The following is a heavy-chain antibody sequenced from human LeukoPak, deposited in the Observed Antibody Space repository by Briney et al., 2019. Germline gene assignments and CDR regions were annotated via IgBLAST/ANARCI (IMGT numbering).Heavy chain of an antibody. J-gene: IGHJ4*02. D-gene: IGHD1-1*01. CDR1: GFTFRTYA. Sequence: PGGSLRLSCAASGFTFRTYAMHWVRQAPGKGLEWVAVISYDGSNEHYADDSVKGRFTISRDNSKNTLYLQMNSLRAEDTAVYYCAKGTAVDRQYFENWGQGTLVTVSS. CDR2: ISYDGSNE. CDR3: AKGTAVDRQYFEN. V-gene: IGHV3-30-3*01.